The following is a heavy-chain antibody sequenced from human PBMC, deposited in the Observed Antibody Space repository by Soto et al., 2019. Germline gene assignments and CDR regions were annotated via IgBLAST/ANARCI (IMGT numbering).Heavy chain of an antibody. Sequence: QVQLVQSGAEVKKPGSSVKVSCKASGGSFSRYAISWVRQAPGQGLEWMGGLIPIFGPANHAQKFQGRVTITADESTSTSYMELSSLRSEDTAVYYCARDGGNNWEGNWFDPWGQGTLVTVSS. CDR1: GGSFSRYA. V-gene: IGHV1-69*12. J-gene: IGHJ5*02. CDR2: LIPIFGPA. D-gene: IGHD1-1*01. CDR3: ARDGGNNWEGNWFDP.